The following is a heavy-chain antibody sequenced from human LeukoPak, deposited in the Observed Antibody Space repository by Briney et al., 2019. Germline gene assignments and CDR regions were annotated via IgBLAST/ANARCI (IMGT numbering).Heavy chain of an antibody. CDR1: GFTFGDYA. Sequence: GGSLRLSCTASGFTFGDYAMSWVRQAPGKGLEWVGFNRSKAYGGTTEYAASVKGRFTISRDDSKSIAYLQMNSLKTEDTAVYYCTRGAYDFWSGYGHFDYWGQGTLVTVSS. J-gene: IGHJ4*02. D-gene: IGHD3-3*01. CDR2: NRSKAYGGTT. CDR3: TRGAYDFWSGYGHFDY. V-gene: IGHV3-49*04.